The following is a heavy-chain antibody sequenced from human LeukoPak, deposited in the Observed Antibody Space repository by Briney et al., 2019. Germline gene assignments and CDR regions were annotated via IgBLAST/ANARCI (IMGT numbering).Heavy chain of an antibody. Sequence: ASVKVSCKASGYXFTGYYIHWVRQAPGQGHEWMGWINPNSGGTNYAQKFQGRVTMTRDTSISTAYMELGRLRSDDTAVYYCARAYQWLRLLVDYWGQGTLVIVSS. CDR2: INPNSGGT. V-gene: IGHV1-2*02. CDR1: GYXFTGYY. D-gene: IGHD5-12*01. J-gene: IGHJ4*02. CDR3: ARAYQWLRLLVDY.